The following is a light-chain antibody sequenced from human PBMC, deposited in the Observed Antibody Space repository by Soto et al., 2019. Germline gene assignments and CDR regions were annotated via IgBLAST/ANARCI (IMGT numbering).Light chain of an antibody. Sequence: EIVLTQSPGTLSLSPWERATLSCRASQSVSSSYLAWYQQKPGQAPRLLIYGASTRATGIPDRFSGSGSGSDFTLTISRLEPEDFALYFCQQTGSAPWTFGQGTKVDIK. V-gene: IGKV3-20*01. CDR1: QSVSSSY. J-gene: IGKJ1*01. CDR2: GAS. CDR3: QQTGSAPWT.